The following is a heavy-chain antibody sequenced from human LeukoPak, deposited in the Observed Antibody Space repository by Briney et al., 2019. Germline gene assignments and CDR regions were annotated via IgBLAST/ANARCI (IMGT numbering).Heavy chain of an antibody. CDR3: ARERYSSSWSDASDV. D-gene: IGHD6-13*01. J-gene: IGHJ3*01. V-gene: IGHV4-4*07. CDR1: SGSISSHY. Sequence: SETLSLTCTVSSGSISSHYWSWIRQPAGKRLEWIGRMYVSGNANYNPSLKSRVTMSVDTSKNQFSLKLTSVTAADTAVYYCARERYSSSWSDASDVWGQGALVTVSS. CDR2: MYVSGNA.